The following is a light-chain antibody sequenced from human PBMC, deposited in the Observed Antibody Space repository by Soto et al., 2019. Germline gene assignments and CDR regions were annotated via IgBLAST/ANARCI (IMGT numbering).Light chain of an antibody. CDR1: QGIGTY. Sequence: DIQMTQSPSSLSASVGHRVTITCRASQGIGTYLNWYQQRPGKAPKLLIYAAYNLQSGVPSTFSGSGSGTDFSVTINGLPDDYFATYSGQQSYDTARTFGPGTVVEVK. J-gene: IGKJ1*01. CDR2: AAY. V-gene: IGKV1-39*01. CDR3: QQSYDTART.